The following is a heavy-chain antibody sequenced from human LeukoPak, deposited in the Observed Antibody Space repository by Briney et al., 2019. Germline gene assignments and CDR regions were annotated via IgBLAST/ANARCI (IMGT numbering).Heavy chain of an antibody. CDR1: GFTFSNYN. J-gene: IGHJ4*02. Sequence: PGGSLRLSCAASGFTFSNYNMNWVRRAPGKGLEWVSAISGSGGSTYYADSVKGRFTISRDNSKNTVYLQMNSLRAEDTAVYHCAKDAHYYDSSAYWDYWGQGTLVIVSS. D-gene: IGHD3-22*01. CDR3: AKDAHYYDSSAYWDY. V-gene: IGHV3-23*01. CDR2: ISGSGGST.